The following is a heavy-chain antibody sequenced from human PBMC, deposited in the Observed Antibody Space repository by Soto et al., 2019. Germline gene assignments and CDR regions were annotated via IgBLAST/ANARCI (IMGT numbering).Heavy chain of an antibody. D-gene: IGHD3-9*01. J-gene: IGHJ4*02. CDR2: IIPIFGTA. CDR1: GGTFSSYA. V-gene: IGHV1-69*06. CDR3: ASEDRDYYILTGYYKERFDY. Sequence: QVQLVQSGAEVKKPGSSVKVSCKASGGTFSSYAISWVRQAPGQGLEWMGGIIPIFGTANYAEKFQGRVTITADKSTSTAYMELSSLRSEDTAVYYCASEDRDYYILTGYYKERFDYWGQGTLVTVSS.